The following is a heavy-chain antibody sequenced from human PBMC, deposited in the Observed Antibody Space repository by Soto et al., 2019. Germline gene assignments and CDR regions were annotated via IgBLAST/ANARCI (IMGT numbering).Heavy chain of an antibody. J-gene: IGHJ4*02. CDR2: MYYTGSI. Sequence: QVQLQESGPGLVKPSQTLSLTCTVSGASITSDNYYWGWVRQPPGKGLEGVAYMYYTGSIYYIPSLKSSSAKAMDTSKNQLSIRVTSVTAADTAVYYCAKLFWSGYAFDYWGQGTLVTVSS. CDR3: AKLFWSGYAFDY. V-gene: IGHV4-31*03. D-gene: IGHD3-3*01. CDR1: GASITSDNYY.